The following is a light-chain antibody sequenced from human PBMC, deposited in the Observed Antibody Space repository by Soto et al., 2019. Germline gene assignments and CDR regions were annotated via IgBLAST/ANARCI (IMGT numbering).Light chain of an antibody. CDR1: QDISSY. J-gene: IGKJ5*01. V-gene: IGKV1-33*01. Sequence: DIQMTQSPSSLSASVGDRVTITCQASQDISSYLNWYQQKLGKAPKLLIYDASNLETGVPSRFSGSGSGTDFTFTISSLQPEDIATYYCQQLNSYPITFGQGTRLEIK. CDR3: QQLNSYPIT. CDR2: DAS.